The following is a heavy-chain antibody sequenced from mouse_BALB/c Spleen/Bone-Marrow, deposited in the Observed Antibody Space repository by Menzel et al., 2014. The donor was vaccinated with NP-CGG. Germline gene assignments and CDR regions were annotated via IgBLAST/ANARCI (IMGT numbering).Heavy chain of an antibody. V-gene: IGHV1S137*01. CDR1: GYTFTDYA. CDR2: ISGYYGDA. J-gene: IGHJ4*01. CDR3: PRSGKLRNAMDY. Sequence: VQLQQSGAELARPGVSVKISCKGSGYTFTDYAIHWVKQRHAKSLEWIGLISGYYGDAIYNQKFKGKATMTVDKSSSTAYMDLASLTPEDSAIYYWPRSGKLRNAMDYWVQGPSVPVSS.